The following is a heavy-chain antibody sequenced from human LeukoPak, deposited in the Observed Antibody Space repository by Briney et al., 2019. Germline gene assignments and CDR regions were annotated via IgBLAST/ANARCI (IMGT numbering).Heavy chain of an antibody. CDR1: GDSISRGGYY. CDR2: IFYSGST. CDR3: ARDLRGIRGVGSNWFDP. Sequence: SETLSLTCTVSGDSISRGGYYWSWIRQHPGKGLEWIGYIFYSGSTYYNPSLKSRVNISVDTSKNQFSLKLNSVTAADTAVHYCARDLRGIRGVGSNWFDPWGQGTLVTVSS. V-gene: IGHV4-31*03. J-gene: IGHJ5*02. D-gene: IGHD3-10*01.